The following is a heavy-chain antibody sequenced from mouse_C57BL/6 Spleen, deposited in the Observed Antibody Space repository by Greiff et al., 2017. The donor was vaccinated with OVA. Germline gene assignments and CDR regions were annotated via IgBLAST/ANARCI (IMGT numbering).Heavy chain of an antibody. CDR3: ARETLTGVPYFDY. J-gene: IGHJ2*01. CDR1: GYTFTSYT. V-gene: IGHV1-4*01. D-gene: IGHD4-1*01. Sequence: VQLQQSGAELARPGASVKMSCKASGYTFTSYTMHWVKQRPGQGLEWIGYINPSSGYTKYNQKFKDKATLTADKSSSTAYMQLSSLTSEDSAVYYCARETLTGVPYFDYWGQGTTLTVSS. CDR2: INPSSGYT.